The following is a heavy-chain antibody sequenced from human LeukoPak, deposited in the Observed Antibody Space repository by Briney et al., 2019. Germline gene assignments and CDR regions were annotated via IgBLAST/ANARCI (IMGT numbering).Heavy chain of an antibody. CDR1: GYTFTGYY. CDR3: ARRGESTNYGDYRFDS. CDR2: INPNSGGT. D-gene: IGHD4-17*01. J-gene: IGHJ4*02. V-gene: IGHV1-2*06. Sequence: ASVKVSCKASGYTFTGYYMHWVRQAPGQGLEWMGRINPNSGGTNYAQKFQGRVTMTRDTSISTAYMELSRLRSDDTAVYYCARRGESTNYGDYRFDSWGQGTLVTVSS.